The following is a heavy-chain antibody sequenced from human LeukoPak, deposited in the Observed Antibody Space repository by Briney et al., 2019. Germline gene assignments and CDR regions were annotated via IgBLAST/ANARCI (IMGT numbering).Heavy chain of an antibody. V-gene: IGHV4-59*01. CDR2: IYYSGST. CDR1: DGSISSYY. J-gene: IGHJ3*02. CDR3: ARDSRHDYGDYDDAFDI. D-gene: IGHD4-17*01. Sequence: SETLALTCTVSDGSISSYYWSWIRQPPGKGLEWIGYIYYSGSTNYNPSLKSRVTISVDTSKNQFSLKLSSVTAADTAVYYCARDSRHDYGDYDDAFDIWGQGTMVTVSS.